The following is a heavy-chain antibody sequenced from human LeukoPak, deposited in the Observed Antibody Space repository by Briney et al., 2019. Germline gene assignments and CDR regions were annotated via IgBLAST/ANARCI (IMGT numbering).Heavy chain of an antibody. CDR1: GGSISSYY. D-gene: IGHD5-24*01. CDR2: IYYSGST. CDR3: ARDEGDGYNYFDY. J-gene: IGHJ4*02. Sequence: PSETLSLTCTVSGGSISSYYWSWIRQPPGKGLEWIGYIYYSGSTNYNPSLKSRVTISVDTSKNQFSLKLSSVTAADTAVYYCARDEGDGYNYFDYWGQGTLVTVSS. V-gene: IGHV4-59*01.